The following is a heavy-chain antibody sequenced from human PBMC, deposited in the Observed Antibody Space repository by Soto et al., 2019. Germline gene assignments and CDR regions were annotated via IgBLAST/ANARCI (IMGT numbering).Heavy chain of an antibody. Sequence: EVQLLESGGGLVQPGGSLRLSCAASGFTFSSYAMSWVRQAPGKGLEWVSAISGSGGSTYYADSVKGRFTISRDNSKNTLYLQMNSLRAEDTAVYYCAKVADYYGSGSYYNIADPLFMDVWGQGTTVTVSS. D-gene: IGHD3-10*01. V-gene: IGHV3-23*01. CDR2: ISGSGGST. CDR1: GFTFSSYA. CDR3: AKVADYYGSGSYYNIADPLFMDV. J-gene: IGHJ6*02.